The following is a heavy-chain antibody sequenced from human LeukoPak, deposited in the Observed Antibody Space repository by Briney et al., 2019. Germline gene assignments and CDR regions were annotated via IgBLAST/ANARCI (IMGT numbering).Heavy chain of an antibody. CDR3: ARKYCSSTSCYFTNMDV. CDR2: IRYDGSNK. J-gene: IGHJ6*03. V-gene: IGHV3-30*02. Sequence: GGSLRLSCAASGFTFSSYGMHWVRQAPGKGLEWVAFIRYDGSNKYYADSVKGRFTISRDNAKNSLYLQMNSLRAEDTAVYYCARKYCSSTSCYFTNMDVWGKGTTVTVSS. D-gene: IGHD2-2*01. CDR1: GFTFSSYG.